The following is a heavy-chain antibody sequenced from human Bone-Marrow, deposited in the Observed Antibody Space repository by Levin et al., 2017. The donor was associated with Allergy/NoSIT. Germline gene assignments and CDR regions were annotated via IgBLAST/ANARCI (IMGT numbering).Heavy chain of an antibody. CDR3: ARVDYYGSGSSHYYYYYMDG. D-gene: IGHD3-10*01. V-gene: IGHV3-48*01. CDR2: ISSSSSTI. Sequence: GGSLRLSCAASGFTFSSYSMNWVRQAPGKGLEWVSYISSSSSTIYYADSVKGRFTISRDNAKNSLYLQMNSLRAEDTAVYYCARVDYYGSGSSHYYYYYMDGWGRGTTVTVSS. CDR1: GFTFSSYS. J-gene: IGHJ6*03.